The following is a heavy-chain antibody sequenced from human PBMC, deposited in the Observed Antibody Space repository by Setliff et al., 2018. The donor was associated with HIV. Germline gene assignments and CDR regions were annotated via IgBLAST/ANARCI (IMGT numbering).Heavy chain of an antibody. CDR2: IYHSGST. V-gene: IGHV4-39*02. CDR3: AREPYSSGWENYWYFDL. J-gene: IGHJ2*01. Sequence: PSETMSLTCSVSGGSISSSNYYWGWIRQPPGKRLEWIGSIYHSGSTYYNPSLKSRVTISVDTSKNYFSLKLTSVTAADTAVYYCAREPYSSGWENYWYFDLWGRGTLVTVSS. D-gene: IGHD6-19*01. CDR1: GGSISSSNYY.